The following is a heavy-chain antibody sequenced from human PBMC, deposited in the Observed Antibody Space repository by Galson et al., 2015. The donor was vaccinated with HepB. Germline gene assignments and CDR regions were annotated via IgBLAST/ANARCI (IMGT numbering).Heavy chain of an antibody. CDR3: ARVGTMVRGVMRRYGMDV. CDR1: GFTFSSYS. CDR2: ISSSSSYI. D-gene: IGHD3-10*01. Sequence: SLRLSCAASGFTFSSYSMNWVRQAPGKGLEWVSSISSSSSYIYYADSVKGRFTISRDNAKNSLYLQMNSLRAEDTAVYYCARVGTMVRGVMRRYGMDVWGQGTTVTVSS. V-gene: IGHV3-21*01. J-gene: IGHJ6*02.